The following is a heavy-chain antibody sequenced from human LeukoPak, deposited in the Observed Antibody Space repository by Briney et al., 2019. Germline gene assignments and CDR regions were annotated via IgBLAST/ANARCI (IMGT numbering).Heavy chain of an antibody. CDR1: GVSMNSYH. J-gene: IGHJ4*02. CDR3: ASGRGGYNPGY. D-gene: IGHD5-24*01. V-gene: IGHV4-59*01. Sequence: SEALSLTCTVSGVSMNSYHWSWIRQPPGKGLEWIGYTSDSGSTNYNPSLRSRVTISEGTSMNEFSLKLSSVTAADTAVYYCASGRGGYNPGYWGQGTLVTVSS. CDR2: TSDSGST.